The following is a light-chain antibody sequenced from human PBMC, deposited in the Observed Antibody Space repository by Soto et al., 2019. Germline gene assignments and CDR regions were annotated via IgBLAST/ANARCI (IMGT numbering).Light chain of an antibody. CDR3: QQYRIYPWT. V-gene: IGKV1-5*03. Sequence: DIQMTQSPSTLSASVGDRVTITCRASQSISSWLAWFQQKPGKAPNLLIYQASSLESGVPSRFSGSGSGTEFSLSISSLQPDDFATYYCQQYRIYPWTFGQGTKVEIK. J-gene: IGKJ1*01. CDR1: QSISSW. CDR2: QAS.